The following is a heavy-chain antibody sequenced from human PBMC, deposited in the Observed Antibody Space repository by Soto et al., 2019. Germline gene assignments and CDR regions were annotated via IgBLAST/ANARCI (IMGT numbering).Heavy chain of an antibody. CDR1: GGSISSYY. D-gene: IGHD6-6*01. J-gene: IGHJ4*02. Sequence: SETLSLTCTVSGGSISSYYWSWIRQPPGKGLEWIGYIYYSGSTNYNPSLKSRVTISVDTSQNQFSLKLTSVTAADTAVYYCARGGRSSSKTVFDYWGQGTLVTVSS. CDR2: IYYSGST. V-gene: IGHV4-59*01. CDR3: ARGGRSSSKTVFDY.